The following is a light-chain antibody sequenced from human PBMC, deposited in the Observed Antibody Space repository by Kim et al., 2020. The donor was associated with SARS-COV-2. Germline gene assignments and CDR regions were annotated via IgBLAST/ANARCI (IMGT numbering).Light chain of an antibody. V-gene: IGLV1-47*01. J-gene: IGLJ2*01. CDR3: AAWDDSLSGYVV. CDR2: RNN. Sequence: QAVVTQPPSASGTPGQRVTISCSGSSSNIGSKYVYWYQQLPGTAPKLLIYRNNQRPSGVPDRLSGSKSGTSASLAISGLRSEDEADYYCAAWDDSLSGYVVFGGGTQLTVL. CDR1: SSNIGSKY.